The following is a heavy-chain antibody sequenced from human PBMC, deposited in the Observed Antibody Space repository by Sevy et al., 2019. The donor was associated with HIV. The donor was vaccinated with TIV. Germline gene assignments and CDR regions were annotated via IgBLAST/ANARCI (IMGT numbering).Heavy chain of an antibody. Sequence: SETLSLTCTVSGGSITSLYWNWIRQPPGKGLEWIANIYYNGHINYNPSLKSRVTLSLDTSKNQCSLRLSSVTAAATAMYYCAGENAWGRCYSWGQGTLVTVSS. J-gene: IGHJ4*02. D-gene: IGHD1-26*01. CDR1: GGSITSLY. CDR3: AGENAWGRCYS. V-gene: IGHV4-59*08. CDR2: IYYNGHI.